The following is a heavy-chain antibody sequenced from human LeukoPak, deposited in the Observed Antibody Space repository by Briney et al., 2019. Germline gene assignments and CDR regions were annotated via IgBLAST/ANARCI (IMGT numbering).Heavy chain of an antibody. V-gene: IGHV3-30*03. CDR3: ARSEQWLAWNY. J-gene: IGHJ1*01. Sequence: PGGSLRLSCAASRFTFSSYGMHWVRQAPGKGLEWVAVISYDGSNKYYADSVKGRFTISRDNSKNTLYLQMNSLRADDTAMYYCARSEQWLAWNYWGQGTLVTVSS. CDR2: ISYDGSNK. CDR1: RFTFSSYG. D-gene: IGHD6-19*01.